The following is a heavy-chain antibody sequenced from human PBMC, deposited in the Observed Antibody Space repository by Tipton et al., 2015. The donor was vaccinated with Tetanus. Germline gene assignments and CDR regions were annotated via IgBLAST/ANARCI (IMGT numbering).Heavy chain of an antibody. D-gene: IGHD1-26*01. CDR1: GGSFSTYV. CDR3: ARGGSYLGIYYYYAMDV. CDR2: IIPSLGST. Sequence: QVQLVQSGAEVKKPGSSVKVSCETSGGSFSTYVTSWVRQAPGQGLEWMGSIIPSLGSTTYAPKFQGRITITADEVTTTAYMEVSSLTSEDTAVFYCARGGSYLGIYYYYAMDVWGQGTTVTVSS. J-gene: IGHJ6*01. V-gene: IGHV1-69*18.